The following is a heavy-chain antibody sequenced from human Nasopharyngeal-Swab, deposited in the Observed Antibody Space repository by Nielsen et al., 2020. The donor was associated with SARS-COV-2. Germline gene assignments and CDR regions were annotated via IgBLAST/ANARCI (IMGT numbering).Heavy chain of an antibody. D-gene: IGHD2-2*01. V-gene: IGHV1-8*01. Sequence: ASVQVSCKASGYTFTSYDINWVRQATAQGLEWMGWMNPNSGNTGYAQKFQGRVTMTRNNSISTAHMELSSLRSEDTAVYYCARGGGSTSNGAFDIWGQGTMVTVSS. CDR2: MNPNSGNT. CDR1: GYTFTSYD. CDR3: ARGGGSTSNGAFDI. J-gene: IGHJ3*02.